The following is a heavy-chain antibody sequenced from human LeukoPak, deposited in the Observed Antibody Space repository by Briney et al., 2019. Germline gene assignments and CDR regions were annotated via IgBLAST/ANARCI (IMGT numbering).Heavy chain of an antibody. V-gene: IGHV1-69*13. CDR2: IIPIFGTA. CDR1: GGTFSSYA. D-gene: IGHD3-3*01. CDR3: ARNLKYYDFWSGHSFDY. Sequence: SVKVSCKASGGTFSSYAISWVRQAPGQGLEWMGGIIPIFGTANYAQKFQGRVTITADESTSTAYMELSSLRSEDTAVYYCARNLKYYDFWSGHSFDYWGQGTLVTVSS. J-gene: IGHJ4*02.